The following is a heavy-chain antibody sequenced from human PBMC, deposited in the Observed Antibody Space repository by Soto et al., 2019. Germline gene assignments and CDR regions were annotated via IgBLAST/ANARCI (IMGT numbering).Heavy chain of an antibody. D-gene: IGHD4-17*01. Sequence: ASVKVSCKASGGTFSSYAISWVRQAPGQGLEWMGGIIPIFGTANYAQKFQGRVTITADKSTSTAYMELSSLRSEDTAVYYCARRGATVVTLGYYYGMDVWGQGTTVTVSS. CDR2: IIPIFGTA. CDR3: ARRGATVVTLGYYYGMDV. V-gene: IGHV1-69*06. J-gene: IGHJ6*02. CDR1: GGTFSSYA.